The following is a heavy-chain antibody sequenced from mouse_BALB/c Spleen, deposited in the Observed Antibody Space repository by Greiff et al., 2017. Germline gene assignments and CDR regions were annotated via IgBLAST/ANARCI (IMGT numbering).Heavy chain of an antibody. D-gene: IGHD1-2*01. Sequence: EVKLQESGGGLVKPGGSLKLSCAASGFTFSSYAMSWVRQTPEKRLEWVASISSGGSTYYPDSVKGRFTISRDNARNILYLQMSSLRSEDTAMYYCARGSITTANNYFDYWGQGTTLTVSS. V-gene: IGHV5-6-5*01. J-gene: IGHJ2*01. CDR1: GFTFSSYA. CDR2: ISSGGST. CDR3: ARGSITTANNYFDY.